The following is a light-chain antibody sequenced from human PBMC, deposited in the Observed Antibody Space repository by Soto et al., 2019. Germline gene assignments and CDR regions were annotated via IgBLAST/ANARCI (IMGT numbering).Light chain of an antibody. CDR2: AAS. V-gene: IGKV3-20*01. J-gene: IGKJ1*01. CDR1: QSVISY. Sequence: EIGIMHSPVTLALSSGQRATXSWSASQSVISYLAWYQQKPRQSPSLLIYAASSRTTGIANRFSSSGSRTDFTLTISRLEPEDFAVYYCHQYGRSPQTFGQGTKVDIK. CDR3: HQYGRSPQT.